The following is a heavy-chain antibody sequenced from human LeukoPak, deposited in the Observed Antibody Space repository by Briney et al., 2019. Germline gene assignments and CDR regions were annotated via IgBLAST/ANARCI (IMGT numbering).Heavy chain of an antibody. CDR2: IYCSGST. J-gene: IGHJ4*02. CDR3: ARDSAYYFDY. CDR1: GGSISSSSYY. Sequence: SETLSLTCTVSGGSISSSSYYWGWIRQPPGKGLEWIGSIYCSGSTYYNPSLKSRVTISVDTSKNQFSLKLSSVTAADTAVYYCARDSAYYFDYWGQGTLVTVSS. V-gene: IGHV4-39*07.